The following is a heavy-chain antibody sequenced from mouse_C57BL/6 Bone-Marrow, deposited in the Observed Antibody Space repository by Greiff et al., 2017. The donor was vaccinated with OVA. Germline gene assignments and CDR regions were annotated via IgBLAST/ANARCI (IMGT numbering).Heavy chain of an antibody. CDR2: IHPSDSDT. CDR1: GYTFTSYW. J-gene: IGHJ2*01. D-gene: IGHD1-1*01. CDR3: ASQHYYGSSYFDY. V-gene: IGHV1-74*01. Sequence: QVQLKQPGAELVKPGASVKVSCKASGYTFTSYWMHWVKQRPGQGLEWIGRIHPSDSDTNYNQKFKGKATLTVDKSSSTAYMQLSSLTSEDSAVYYCASQHYYGSSYFDYWGQGTTLTVSS.